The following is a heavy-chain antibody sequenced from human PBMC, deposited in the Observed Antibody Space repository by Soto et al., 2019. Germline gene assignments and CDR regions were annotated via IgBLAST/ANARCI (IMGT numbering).Heavy chain of an antibody. V-gene: IGHV3-74*03. J-gene: IGHJ2*01. CDR3: ARGASGSKFDL. Sequence: EVQLVESGGGLVQPGGSLSLSCAASGFTFSSYWMHWVRQAPGKGPVWVSRINSDGSYTTADSVKGRFTISRDNAKSTLFLQMNSLRAEDTAVYYCARGASGSKFDLWGRGTLVTVSS. D-gene: IGHD3-10*01. CDR1: GFTFSSYW. CDR2: INSDGSYT.